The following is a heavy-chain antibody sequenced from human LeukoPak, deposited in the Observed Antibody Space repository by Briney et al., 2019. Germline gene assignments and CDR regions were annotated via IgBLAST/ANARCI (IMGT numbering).Heavy chain of an antibody. D-gene: IGHD3-16*01. CDR3: ARDLTFTYA. V-gene: IGHV3-7*01. J-gene: IGHJ5*02. Sequence: AGGSLRLSCVGSGFTFSRYWLNWVRQAPGKGLEWVANMNQDGSEIYYLDSVKGRFTISRDNAKNSLYLQMNSLGAEDTAVYYCARDLTFTYAWGQGTLVTVSS. CDR1: GFTFSRYW. CDR2: MNQDGSEI.